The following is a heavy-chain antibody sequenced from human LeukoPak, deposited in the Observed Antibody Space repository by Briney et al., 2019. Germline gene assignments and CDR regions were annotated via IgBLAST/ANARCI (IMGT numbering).Heavy chain of an antibody. V-gene: IGHV4-39*01. CDR3: AHFKGGSFDF. Sequence: SEALSLTCTVSGGSISSSNYYWGWIRQPPGKGLEWIGSIYYSGNTYYNPSLKSRVTISVDTSKNQFSLKLTSVTAADTAVYYCAHFKGGSFDFWGQGTMVTVSS. J-gene: IGHJ3*01. D-gene: IGHD1-26*01. CDR1: GGSISSSNYY. CDR2: IYYSGNT.